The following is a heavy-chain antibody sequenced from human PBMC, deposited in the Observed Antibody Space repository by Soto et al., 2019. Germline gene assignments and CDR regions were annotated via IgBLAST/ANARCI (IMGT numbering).Heavy chain of an antibody. Sequence: QVQLVESGGCVVQPERSLTLSCAASGFTFSSYGMHWVRQAPGKGLEWVAVIWHDGMNKYYADSVRGRFTISRDNSKNTLYLQMNSLRAEDTAVYYCARDRGSDDPIDYWGQGTLVTVSS. CDR3: ARDRGSDDPIDY. D-gene: IGHD3-10*01. J-gene: IGHJ4*02. CDR1: GFTFSSYG. V-gene: IGHV3-33*01. CDR2: IWHDGMNK.